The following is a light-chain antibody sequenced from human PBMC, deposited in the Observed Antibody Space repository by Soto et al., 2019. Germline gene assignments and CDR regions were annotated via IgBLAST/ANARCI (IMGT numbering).Light chain of an antibody. V-gene: IGLV2-8*01. Sequence: QSALTQPPSASGSPGQSVTISCTGTSSDIGGYNYVSWYQQHPGKAPKLIIYEVSKRPSGVPDRFSGSKSGNTASLTVSGLQAEDEADYYCCSYAGSSLYVFGTGTKLTVL. J-gene: IGLJ1*01. CDR3: CSYAGSSLYV. CDR1: SSDIGGYNY. CDR2: EVS.